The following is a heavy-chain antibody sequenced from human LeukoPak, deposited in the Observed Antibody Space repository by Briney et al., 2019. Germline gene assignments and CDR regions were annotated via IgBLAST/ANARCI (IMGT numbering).Heavy chain of an antibody. J-gene: IGHJ4*02. D-gene: IGHD5-12*01. CDR2: INTNTGNP. V-gene: IGHV7-4-1*02. Sequence: SVKVSCKASGYTFTSYAMNWVRQAPGQGLEWLGWINTNTGNPTYAQDFTGRFVFSLDTSVSTAYLQISSLKAEDTAVYYCARVWGVATINFDYWGQGTLVTVSS. CDR3: ARVWGVATINFDY. CDR1: GYTFTSYA.